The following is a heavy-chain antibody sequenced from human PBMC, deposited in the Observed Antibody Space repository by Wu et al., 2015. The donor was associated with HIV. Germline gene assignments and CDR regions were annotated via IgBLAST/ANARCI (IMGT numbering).Heavy chain of an antibody. CDR2: IRHSGST. D-gene: IGHD1-26*01. CDR3: ARGRPDAWELLGD. Sequence: QVQLQQWGAGLLKPSETLSLTCAVYGGSFSYFWSWIRQPPGKGLEWIGEIRHSGSTNYNPSLKGRVTISLDMSKNQLSLNLNSLTAADTAVYYCARGRPDAWELLGDWGQGTLVTVSS. V-gene: IGHV4-34*02. J-gene: IGHJ4*02. CDR1: GGSFSYF.